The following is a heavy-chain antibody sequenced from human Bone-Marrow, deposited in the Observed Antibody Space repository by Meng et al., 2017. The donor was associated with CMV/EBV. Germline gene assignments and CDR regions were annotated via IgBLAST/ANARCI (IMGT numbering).Heavy chain of an antibody. CDR1: GFTFNIYE. D-gene: IGHD1-7*01. Sequence: GESLKISCAASGFTFNIYEMNWVRQAPGKGLEWVSHVSSSGSDTYYADSVKGRFTISKDNAKNSLYLQMNGLRADDTAVYYCARDVRNYGDYYFDYWGQGKLVTVSS. CDR2: VSSSGSDT. CDR3: ARDVRNYGDYYFDY. V-gene: IGHV3-48*03. J-gene: IGHJ4*02.